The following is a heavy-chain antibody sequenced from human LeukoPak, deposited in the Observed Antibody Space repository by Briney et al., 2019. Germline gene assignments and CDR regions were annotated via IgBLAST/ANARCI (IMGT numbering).Heavy chain of an antibody. CDR3: ARALLSSSWYVVLDY. J-gene: IGHJ4*02. D-gene: IGHD6-13*01. Sequence: ASVKVSCKASGHTFTGYYMHWVRQAPGQGLEWMGWINPNSGGTNYAQKFQGRVTMTRDTSISTAYMELSRLRSDDTAVYYCARALLSSSWYVVLDYWGQGTLVTVSS. V-gene: IGHV1-2*02. CDR2: INPNSGGT. CDR1: GHTFTGYY.